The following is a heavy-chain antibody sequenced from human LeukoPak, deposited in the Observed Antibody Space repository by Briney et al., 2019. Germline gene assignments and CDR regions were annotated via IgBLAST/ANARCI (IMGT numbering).Heavy chain of an antibody. D-gene: IGHD4-17*01. V-gene: IGHV4-59*08. Sequence: PSETLSLTCTVSGDSISTYYWNWIRQPPGKGLEWIGYIYYSGSTNYNPSLKSRVTISVDTSKNHFSLKLSSVTAADTAVYYCARQGDNVYGDYGSEFDAFDIWGQGTMVTVSS. CDR2: IYYSGST. CDR3: ARQGDNVYGDYGSEFDAFDI. J-gene: IGHJ3*02. CDR1: GDSISTYY.